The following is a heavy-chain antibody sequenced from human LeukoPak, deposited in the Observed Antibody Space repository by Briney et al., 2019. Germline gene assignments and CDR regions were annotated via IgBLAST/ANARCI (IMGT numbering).Heavy chain of an antibody. V-gene: IGHV3-33*01. J-gene: IGHJ4*02. CDR2: IWYDGSNK. CDR3: ARGSIVATISYFDY. D-gene: IGHD5-12*01. CDR1: GFTFSSYG. Sequence: GGSLRLSCAASGFTFSSYGMRWVRQAPGKGLEWVAVIWYDGSNKYYADSVKGRFTISRDNSKNTLYRQMNSLRAEDTAVYYCARGSIVATISYFDYWGQGTLVTVSS.